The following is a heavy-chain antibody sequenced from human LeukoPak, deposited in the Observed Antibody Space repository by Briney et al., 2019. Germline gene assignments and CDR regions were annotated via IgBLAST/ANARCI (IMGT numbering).Heavy chain of an antibody. D-gene: IGHD6-13*01. V-gene: IGHV4-31*03. J-gene: IGHJ4*02. CDR2: IYYSGST. CDR3: ARVFGYRTSWRHFDN. CDR1: GGSISSGGYY. Sequence: SQTLSLTCTVSGGSISSGGYYWRWIRQHPGKGLEWIGHIYYSGSTYYNPSLKSRVTISVDTSKNQFSLKLGSVTAADTAVYYCARVFGYRTSWRHFDNWGQGTLVTVSS.